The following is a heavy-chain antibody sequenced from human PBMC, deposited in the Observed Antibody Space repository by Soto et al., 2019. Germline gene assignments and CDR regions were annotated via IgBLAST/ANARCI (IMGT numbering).Heavy chain of an antibody. D-gene: IGHD2-21*02. CDR1: GGTFSSYS. CDR2: IIPIFGTA. V-gene: IGHV1-69*13. J-gene: IGHJ6*02. CDR3: ARDRGIVVVTAITYYYGMDV. Sequence: GASVKVCCKASGGTFSSYSISWVRQAPGQGLEWMGGIIPIFGTANYAQKFQGRVTITADESTSTAYMELSSLRSEDTAVYYCARDRGIVVVTAITYYYGMDVWGQGTTVTVSS.